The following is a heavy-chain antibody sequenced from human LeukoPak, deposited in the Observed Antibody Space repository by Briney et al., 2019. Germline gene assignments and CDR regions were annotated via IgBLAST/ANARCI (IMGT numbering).Heavy chain of an antibody. CDR2: ISSSSSNI. CDR3: ARDGVVVAATNYYGMDV. Sequence: GGSLRLSCTTSGFTFSGYSMNWVRQAPGKGLEWVSSISSSSSNIKYADSVKGPFTISRDNAKNSLYLQMNSLRAEDTAVYYCARDGVVVAATNYYGMDVWGQGTTVTVSS. D-gene: IGHD2-15*01. CDR1: GFTFSGYS. J-gene: IGHJ6*02. V-gene: IGHV3-21*01.